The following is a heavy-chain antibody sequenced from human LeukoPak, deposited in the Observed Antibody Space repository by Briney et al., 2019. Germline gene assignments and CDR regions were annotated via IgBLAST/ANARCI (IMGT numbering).Heavy chain of an antibody. CDR3: ARVVGGVAVADKSWDYFYYGMDV. Sequence: PSETLSLTCTVSGGSISTPGYYWGWIRQPPGKGLEWIGSIYYSGTTYYNPSLKSRVTISVDTSKNHFSLKLSSVTAADAAVYYCARVVGGVAVADKSWDYFYYGMDVWGQGTTVTVSS. CDR2: IYYSGTT. CDR1: GGSISTPGYY. D-gene: IGHD6-19*01. J-gene: IGHJ6*02. V-gene: IGHV4-39*02.